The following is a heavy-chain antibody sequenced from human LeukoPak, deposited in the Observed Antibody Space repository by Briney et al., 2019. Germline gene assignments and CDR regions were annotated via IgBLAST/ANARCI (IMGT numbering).Heavy chain of an antibody. CDR1: GFTFSTYA. Sequence: PGGSLRLSCAASGFTFSTYATNWVRQAPGKGLEWVSGIIGSGVSIYYADSVKGRFTISRDNSKNTLYLQMNSLRAEDTAVYYCAKDFDGNRGSYPGGFDYWGQGTLVTVSS. CDR3: AKDFDGNRGSYPGGFDY. V-gene: IGHV3-23*01. CDR2: IIGSGVSI. J-gene: IGHJ4*02. D-gene: IGHD1-26*01.